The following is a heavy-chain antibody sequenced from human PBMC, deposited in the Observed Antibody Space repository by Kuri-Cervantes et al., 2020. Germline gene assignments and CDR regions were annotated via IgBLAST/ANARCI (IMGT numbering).Heavy chain of an antibody. Sequence: GGSLRLSCVASGFTFSNYWMHWVRQVPGRGLMWVSRINTDGSSTSYADSVKGRFTISRDNAKKTLYVQMNSLRADDTAVYYCARELLGYCSGGSCPRFDPWGQGTLVTVSS. D-gene: IGHD2-15*01. CDR2: INTDGSST. J-gene: IGHJ5*02. CDR3: ARELLGYCSGGSCPRFDP. V-gene: IGHV3-74*01. CDR1: GFTFSNYW.